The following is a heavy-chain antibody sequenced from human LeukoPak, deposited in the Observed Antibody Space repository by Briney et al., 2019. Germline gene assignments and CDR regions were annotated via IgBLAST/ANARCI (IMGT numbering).Heavy chain of an antibody. CDR2: IIPIFGTA. Sequence: GASVKVSCKASGGTFSSYAISWVRQAPGQGLEWMGGIIPIFGTANYAQKFQGRVTITADESTSTACMELSSLRSEDTAVYYCARGGLYCSGGSCLRFDPWGQGTLVTVSS. CDR1: GGTFSSYA. V-gene: IGHV1-69*01. CDR3: ARGGLYCSGGSCLRFDP. D-gene: IGHD2-15*01. J-gene: IGHJ5*02.